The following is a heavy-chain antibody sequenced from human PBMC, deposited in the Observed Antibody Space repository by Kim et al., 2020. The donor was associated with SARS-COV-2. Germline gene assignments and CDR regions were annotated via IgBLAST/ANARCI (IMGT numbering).Heavy chain of an antibody. J-gene: IGHJ4*01. Sequence: GGSLRLSCAASGFTFSSYAMRWVRQAPGKGLEWVAVISCGGSNKYYADSVKGRFTISRDNSKNTLYLQMNSLRPEDTAVYYCARGRRVTSRFYYW. CDR3: ARGRRVTSRFYY. D-gene: IGHD4-17*01. CDR1: GFTFSSYA. V-gene: IGHV3-30-3*01. CDR2: ISCGGSNK.